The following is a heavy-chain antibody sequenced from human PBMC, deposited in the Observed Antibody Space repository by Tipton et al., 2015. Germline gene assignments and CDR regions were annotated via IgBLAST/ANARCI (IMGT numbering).Heavy chain of an antibody. CDR2: IHYTGTT. D-gene: IGHD2/OR15-2a*01. CDR3: AGLYAYFAY. V-gene: IGHV4-59*01. CDR1: NGSISSDY. J-gene: IGHJ4*02. Sequence: TLSLTCTVSNGSISSDYWSWIRQTPGKGLEWIAYIHYTGTTNYNPSLRSRVAISINTSKNQFSLRLTSVTAADTAVYYCAGLYAYFAYWGQGALVTVSS.